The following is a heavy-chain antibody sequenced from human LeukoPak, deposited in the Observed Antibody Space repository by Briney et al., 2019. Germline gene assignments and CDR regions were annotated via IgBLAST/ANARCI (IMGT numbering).Heavy chain of an antibody. CDR2: IYPGDSDT. V-gene: IGHV5-51*01. Sequence: GESLKISCEASGYSFTSYWIDWVRQMPGKGLEYMGVIYPGDSDTRYSPSFQGQVTISADKSISTAYLQWTSLKASDTAMYYCARTYDILSGYYGTGWLDPWGQGTLVTVSS. CDR3: ARTYDILSGYYGTGWLDP. D-gene: IGHD3-9*01. J-gene: IGHJ5*02. CDR1: GYSFTSYW.